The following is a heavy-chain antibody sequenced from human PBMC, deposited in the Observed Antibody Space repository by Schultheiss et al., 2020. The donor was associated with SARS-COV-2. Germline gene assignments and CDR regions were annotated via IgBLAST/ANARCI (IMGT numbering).Heavy chain of an antibody. CDR2: ISAYNGNT. CDR3: ARSGVPTTYYDFWSGSPYGMDV. V-gene: IGHV1-18*01. Sequence: ASVKVSCKASGGTFSSYAISWVRQAPGQGLEWMGWISAYNGNTNYAQKLQGRVTMTTDTSTSTAYMELRSLRSDDTAVYYCARSGVPTTYYDFWSGSPYGMDVWGQGTTVTVSS. J-gene: IGHJ6*02. D-gene: IGHD3-3*01. CDR1: GGTFSSYA.